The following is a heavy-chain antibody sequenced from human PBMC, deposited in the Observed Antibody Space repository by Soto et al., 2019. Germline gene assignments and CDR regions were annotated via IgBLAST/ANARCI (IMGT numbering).Heavy chain of an antibody. D-gene: IGHD1-26*01. CDR3: ARDLYRPGYCYYGMDV. Sequence: GGSLRLSCAASGFTFSSYAMHWVRQAPGKGLEWVAVISYDGSNKYYADSVKGRFTISRDNSKNTLYLQMNSLRDEDTAVYYCARDLYRPGYCYYGMDVWGQGTTVTVSS. J-gene: IGHJ6*02. V-gene: IGHV3-30-3*01. CDR2: ISYDGSNK. CDR1: GFTFSSYA.